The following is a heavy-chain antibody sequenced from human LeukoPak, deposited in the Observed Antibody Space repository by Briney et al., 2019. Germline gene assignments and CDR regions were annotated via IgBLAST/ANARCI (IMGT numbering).Heavy chain of an antibody. CDR3: ARQKCTSTSCLTKNAFDI. CDR2: IHHSGNLFESGST. V-gene: IGHV4-38-2*02. CDR1: GSSINTGHY. J-gene: IGHJ3*02. D-gene: IGHD2-2*01. Sequence: SETLSLTCTVSGSSINTGHYWGWIRQPPGKGLEWLGSIHHSGNLFESGSTYYNPSLRGRVAVSADTSRNQFSLDLSSVTAADTAVYYCARQKCTSTSCLTKNAFDIWGQGTMVTVSS.